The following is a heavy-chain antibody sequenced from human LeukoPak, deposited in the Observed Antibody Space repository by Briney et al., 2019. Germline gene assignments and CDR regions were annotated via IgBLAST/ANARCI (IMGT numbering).Heavy chain of an antibody. CDR3: ARRTGSYFGQFDS. CDR2: IYYSGSA. J-gene: IGHJ4*02. CDR1: GGSIFADY. Sequence: PSETLSLTCSVSGGSIFADYWSWIRQPPGKGLEWIGYIYYSGSANYNPSLQSRITISVDTSKNKFSLRLRSVTAADTAIYYCARRTGSYFGQFDSWGQGTLVTVSS. D-gene: IGHD3-10*01. V-gene: IGHV4-59*01.